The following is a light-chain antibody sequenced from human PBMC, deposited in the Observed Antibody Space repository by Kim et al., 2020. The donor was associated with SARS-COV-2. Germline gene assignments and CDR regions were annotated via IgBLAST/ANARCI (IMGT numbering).Light chain of an antibody. CDR3: LQHSTYPIT. V-gene: IGKV1-17*01. CDR1: QDIRND. CDR2: GAS. J-gene: IGKJ5*01. Sequence: ASVGDRATITCRASQDIRNDLGWYQQNPGRAPKRLIYGASSLQSGVPSRFSGSGSGTEFTLTISSLQPEDFATYFCLQHSTYPITFGQGTRLEIK.